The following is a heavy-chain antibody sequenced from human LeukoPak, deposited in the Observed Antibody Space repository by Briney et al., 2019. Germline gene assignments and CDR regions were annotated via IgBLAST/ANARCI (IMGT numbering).Heavy chain of an antibody. CDR2: ISSSGSNI. CDR1: GFTFSSYE. V-gene: IGHV3-48*03. CDR3: AELGITMIGGV. D-gene: IGHD3-10*02. Sequence: GGSLRLSRAASGFTFSSYEMNWVRQAPRKGLEWVSYISSSGSNIYYADSVKGRFTNSRDNAKNSLHLQMNSLRAEHTALYYCAELGITMIGGVWGKGTTVTISS. J-gene: IGHJ6*04.